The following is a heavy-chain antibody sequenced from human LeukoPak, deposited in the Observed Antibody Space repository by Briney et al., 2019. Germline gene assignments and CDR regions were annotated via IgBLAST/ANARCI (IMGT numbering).Heavy chain of an antibody. CDR2: IYYSGST. D-gene: IGHD3-22*01. J-gene: IGHJ5*02. CDR1: GASISSSSYF. V-gene: IGHV4-39*01. CDR3: ARHESSPPTWFDP. Sequence: SETLSLTCTVSGASISSSSYFWGWIRQPPGKGLEWIGSIYYSGSTYYSPSLKSRITMSVDTSKNQFSLKLSSVTAADTAVYYCARHESSPPTWFDPWGRGTLVTVSS.